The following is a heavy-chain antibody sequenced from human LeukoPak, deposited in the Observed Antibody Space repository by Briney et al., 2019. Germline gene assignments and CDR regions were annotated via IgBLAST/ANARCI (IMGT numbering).Heavy chain of an antibody. CDR3: AKEIGSSTFFDY. V-gene: IGHV3-23*01. CDR2: ITGSGRNT. CDR1: GFTFSSYA. D-gene: IGHD6-19*01. Sequence: GGSLRLSCAASGFTFSSYAMSWVRQAPGKGLEWVSRITGSGRNTYYADSVKGRFSVSRDNSKSTMYLQMNSLRADDTAVYYCAKEIGSSTFFDYWGQGTRVTVSS. J-gene: IGHJ4*02.